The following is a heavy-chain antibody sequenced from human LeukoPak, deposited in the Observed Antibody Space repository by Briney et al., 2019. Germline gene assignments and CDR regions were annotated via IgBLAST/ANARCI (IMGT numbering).Heavy chain of an antibody. Sequence: SETLSLTCTVSGGSISSGGYYWSWIRQHPGKGLEWIGYIYYSGSTYCNPSLKSRVTISVDTSKNQFSLKLSSVTAADTAVYYCARGRGGDRDFDYWGQGTLVTVSS. D-gene: IGHD3-16*01. J-gene: IGHJ4*02. CDR3: ARGRGGDRDFDY. CDR2: IYYSGST. CDR1: GGSISSGGYY. V-gene: IGHV4-31*03.